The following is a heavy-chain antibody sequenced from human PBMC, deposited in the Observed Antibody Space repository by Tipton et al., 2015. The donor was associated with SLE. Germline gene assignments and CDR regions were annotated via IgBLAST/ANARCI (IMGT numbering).Heavy chain of an antibody. CDR1: GGSFSGYY. D-gene: IGHD6-19*01. Sequence: TLSLTCAVYGGSFSGYYWSWIRQPPGKGLEWIGEINHSGGTNYNPSLKSRVTISVDTSKNQFSLKLSSVTAADTAVYYCARGGWEWLAVRYYMDVWGKGTTVTVSS. V-gene: IGHV4-34*01. CDR3: ARGGWEWLAVRYYMDV. CDR2: INHSGGT. J-gene: IGHJ6*03.